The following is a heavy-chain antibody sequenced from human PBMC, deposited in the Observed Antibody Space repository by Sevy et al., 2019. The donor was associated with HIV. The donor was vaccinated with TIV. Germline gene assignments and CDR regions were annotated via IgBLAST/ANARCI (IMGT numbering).Heavy chain of an antibody. Sequence: SETLSLTCAVYGGSFSGYYWTWIRQPPGKGLEWIGEINHSGNTNYTPSLKSRVTISVDTSKNQISLTLNSVTAADTAVYYCARGRKLGMTGTLLLYFYYGVDVWGQGTTVTVSS. CDR3: ARGRKLGMTGTLLLYFYYGVDV. J-gene: IGHJ6*02. V-gene: IGHV4-34*01. D-gene: IGHD1-7*01. CDR1: GGSFSGYY. CDR2: INHSGNT.